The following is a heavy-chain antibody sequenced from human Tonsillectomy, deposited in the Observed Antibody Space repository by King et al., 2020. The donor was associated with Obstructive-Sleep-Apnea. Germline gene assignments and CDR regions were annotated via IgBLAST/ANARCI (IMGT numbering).Heavy chain of an antibody. J-gene: IGHJ4*02. V-gene: IGHV3-74*01. D-gene: IGHD5-24*01. CDR1: GFTFSSYW. CDR2: IKSEGSST. Sequence: EVQLVESGGGLVQPGGSLRLSCAASGFTFSSYWMHWVRQAPGKGLVWVSRIKSEGSSTIYADSVKGRFTISRDNAKNTLYLQMNSLRAEDTAVYYCARDGDGYNFDYWGQGTLVTVSS. CDR3: ARDGDGYNFDY.